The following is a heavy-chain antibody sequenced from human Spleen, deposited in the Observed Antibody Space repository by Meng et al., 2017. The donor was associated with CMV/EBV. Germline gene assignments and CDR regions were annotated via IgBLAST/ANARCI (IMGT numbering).Heavy chain of an antibody. CDR3: ARERDWGQIDY. J-gene: IGHJ4*02. CDR2: INTDSENT. V-gene: IGHV1-18*04. CDR1: GYNFIGYH. D-gene: IGHD3/OR15-3a*01. Sequence: ASVKLSCKASGYNFIGYHIHWVRQAPGQGLEWMAWINTDSENTDYAQTLQGRVTVTTDTSTSTTYMELRNRRSDDTAVYYCARERDWGQIDYWGQGTLVTVSS.